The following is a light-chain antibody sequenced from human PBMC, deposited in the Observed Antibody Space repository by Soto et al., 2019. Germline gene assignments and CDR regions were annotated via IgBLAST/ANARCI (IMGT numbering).Light chain of an antibody. CDR1: QSVGSN. J-gene: IGKJ2*01. CDR3: QQYTNWPYT. V-gene: IGKV3-15*01. Sequence: EIVMTQSPATLPVSPGERASLSCRASQSVGSNLAWYQQTAGQAPRLLIYGASTRATGIPARFSGSGSGTDFTLTISSRQSEDFAVYSCQQYTNWPYTFGQGTKLEIK. CDR2: GAS.